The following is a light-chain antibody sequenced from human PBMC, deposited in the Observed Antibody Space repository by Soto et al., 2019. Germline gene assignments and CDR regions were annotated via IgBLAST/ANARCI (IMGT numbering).Light chain of an antibody. Sequence: QSVLTQPASVSGSPGQSITISCTGTSRYVGGYNYVSWYQQHPGKAPKLMIYDVSNRPSGVSNRFSGSKSGNTASLTISGLQAEDEADYYCSSYTSSSIVVFGGGTKLTVL. CDR1: SRYVGGYNY. CDR2: DVS. J-gene: IGLJ2*01. V-gene: IGLV2-14*01. CDR3: SSYTSSSIVV.